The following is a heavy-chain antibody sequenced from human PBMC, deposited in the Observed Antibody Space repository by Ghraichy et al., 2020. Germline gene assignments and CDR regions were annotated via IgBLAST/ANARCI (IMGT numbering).Heavy chain of an antibody. Sequence: SETLSLTCAVYGGSFSGYYWSWIRQPPGKGLEWIGEINHSGSTNYNPSLKSRVTISVDTSKNQFSLKLSSVTAADTAVYYCARGRGTIFGVVTKFDYWGQGTLVTVSS. D-gene: IGHD3-3*01. CDR2: INHSGST. J-gene: IGHJ4*02. V-gene: IGHV4-34*01. CDR1: GGSFSGYY. CDR3: ARGRGTIFGVVTKFDY.